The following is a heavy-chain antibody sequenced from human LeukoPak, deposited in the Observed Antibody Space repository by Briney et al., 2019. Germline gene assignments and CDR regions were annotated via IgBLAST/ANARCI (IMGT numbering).Heavy chain of an antibody. V-gene: IGHV4-59*01. CDR1: GGPISSYY. CDR2: IYYSGST. CDR3: ARDRASYSSSWYEGDAFDI. Sequence: SETLSLTCTVSGGPISSYYWSWIRQPPGKGLEWIGYIYYSGSTNYNPSLKSRVTISVDTSKNQFSLKLSPVTAADTAVYYCARDRASYSSSWYEGDAFDIWGQGTMVTVSS. J-gene: IGHJ3*02. D-gene: IGHD6-13*01.